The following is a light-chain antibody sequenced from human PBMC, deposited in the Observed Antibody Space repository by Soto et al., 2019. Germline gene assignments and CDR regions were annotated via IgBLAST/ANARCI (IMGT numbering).Light chain of an antibody. J-gene: IGKJ4*01. V-gene: IGKV1-39*01. Sequence: DVQMTQSPSSLSASVGDSVTITCRASQSVFNHLSCFEQRPGKGPKLLIYDASSLHAGFPSRFSGSGYGTDCTLTISTVQPEDSAMYYCHQSSSTPLTFSGGTRVELK. CDR2: DAS. CDR3: HQSSSTPLT. CDR1: QSVFNH.